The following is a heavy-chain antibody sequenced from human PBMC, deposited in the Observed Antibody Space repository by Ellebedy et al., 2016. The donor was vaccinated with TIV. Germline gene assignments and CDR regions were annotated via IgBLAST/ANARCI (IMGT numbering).Heavy chain of an antibody. Sequence: SETLSLTXTVSGRSLSGFHWSWIRQTPGKGLEWIGYISYSGVTSYNPSLKSRVIISVDTSKNQFSLNLSSVTAADTAVYYCARIGSYSVRDWGQGTLVTVSS. D-gene: IGHD2-15*01. CDR3: ARIGSYSVRD. CDR1: GRSLSGFH. V-gene: IGHV4-59*01. CDR2: ISYSGVT. J-gene: IGHJ4*02.